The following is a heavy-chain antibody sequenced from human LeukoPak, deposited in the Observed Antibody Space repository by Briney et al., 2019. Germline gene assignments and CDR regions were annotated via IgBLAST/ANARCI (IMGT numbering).Heavy chain of an antibody. Sequence: ASVKVSCKASGYTFVNYYIHWVRQAPGQGLEWMAILNPSGGSSNYAQKFQGRATLTRATSTGTVYTELSSLRSEDTAVYYCASVYKHGMDVWGQGTTVIVSS. J-gene: IGHJ6*02. CDR1: GYTFVNYY. D-gene: IGHD5-24*01. V-gene: IGHV1-46*01. CDR3: ASVYKHGMDV. CDR2: LNPSGGSS.